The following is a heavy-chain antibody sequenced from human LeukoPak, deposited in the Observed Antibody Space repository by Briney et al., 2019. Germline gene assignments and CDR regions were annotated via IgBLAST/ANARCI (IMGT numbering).Heavy chain of an antibody. CDR1: GFTFDDYA. CDR3: AKISSSGYYYAHFDY. CDR2: ISGSGGST. V-gene: IGHV3-23*01. Sequence: PGGSLRLSCAASGFTFDDYAMHWVRQAPGKGLEWVSAISGSGGSTYYADSVKGRFTISRDNSKNTLYLQMNSLRAEDTAVYYCAKISSSGYYYAHFDYWGQGTLVTVSS. D-gene: IGHD3-22*01. J-gene: IGHJ4*02.